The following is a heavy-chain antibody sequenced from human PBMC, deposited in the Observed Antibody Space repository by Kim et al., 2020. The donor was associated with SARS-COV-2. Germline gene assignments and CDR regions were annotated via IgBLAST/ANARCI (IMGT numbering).Heavy chain of an antibody. CDR1: GVSVSSGGHY. CDR2: IYSSGST. CDR3: ASWPGIDH. V-gene: IGHV4-31*02. Sequence: TLSLTCIVSGVSVSSGGHYWTWIRQHPGKGLEWIGNIYSSGSTSYNPSLKSRVKISIDTSKNQFSLKLRSVTAADTAVYYCASWPGIDHWGQGTLV. D-gene: IGHD3-10*01. J-gene: IGHJ4*02.